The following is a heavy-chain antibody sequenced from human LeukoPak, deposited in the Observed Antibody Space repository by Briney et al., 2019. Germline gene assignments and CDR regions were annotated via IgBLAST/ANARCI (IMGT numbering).Heavy chain of an antibody. CDR2: ISSSSSII. V-gene: IGHV3-48*02. D-gene: IGHD3-10*01. Sequence: GGSLRLSCAASGFTFSSYWMNWVRQAPGKGLEWVSYISSSSSIIYYADSVKGRFTISRDNAKNSLYLRMNSLRDEDTAVYYCARGEYYGSGNIDYWGQGTLVTVSS. CDR3: ARGEYYGSGNIDY. J-gene: IGHJ4*02. CDR1: GFTFSSYW.